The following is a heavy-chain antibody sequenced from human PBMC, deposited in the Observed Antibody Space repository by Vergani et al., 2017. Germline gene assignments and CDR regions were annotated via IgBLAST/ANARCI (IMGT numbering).Heavy chain of an antibody. CDR3: ARDLRSLYYYYGMDV. CDR2: ISSSGSTI. J-gene: IGHJ6*02. Sequence: EVQLLESGGGLVQPGGSLRLSCAASGFTFSSYAMSWVRQAPGKGLEWVSYISSSGSTIYYADSVKGRITISRDNAKNSLYLQMNSLRAEDTAVYYCARDLRSLYYYYGMDVWGQGTTVTVSS. V-gene: IGHV3-48*03. D-gene: IGHD4-17*01. CDR1: GFTFSSYA.